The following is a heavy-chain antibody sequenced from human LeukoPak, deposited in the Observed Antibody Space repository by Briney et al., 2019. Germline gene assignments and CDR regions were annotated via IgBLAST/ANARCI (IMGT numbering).Heavy chain of an antibody. CDR2: LCCSDINT. Sequence: GGSLRLSCVASGFIFSTYAMNWGRQAPGKGLEWGSKLCCSDINTYYADSVKGRFTISRDNAKNSLYLQMDILRVEDTAVYYCAKGKRYPDYWGQGTLVTVSS. V-gene: IGHV3-23*01. J-gene: IGHJ4*02. CDR1: GFIFSTYA. CDR3: AKGKRYPDY. D-gene: IGHD1-1*01.